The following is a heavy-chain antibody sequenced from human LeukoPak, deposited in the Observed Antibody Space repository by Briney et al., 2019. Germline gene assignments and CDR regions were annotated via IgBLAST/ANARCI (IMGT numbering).Heavy chain of an antibody. V-gene: IGHV4-59*01. CDR2: IYYTGST. CDR1: GGTISRYY. Sequence: SETLSLTCTVSGGTISRYYWYWIRQPPGKGLEWIGYIYYTGSTNYNPSLKSRVTISVDTSKNQFSLKLSSVTAADTAVYYCAGDDYGDNWYFYLWGRGALVTVSS. D-gene: IGHD4-17*01. J-gene: IGHJ2*01. CDR3: AGDDYGDNWYFYL.